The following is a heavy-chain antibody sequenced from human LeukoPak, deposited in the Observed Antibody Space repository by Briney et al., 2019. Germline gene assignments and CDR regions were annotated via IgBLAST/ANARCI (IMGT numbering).Heavy chain of an antibody. Sequence: GGSLRLSCAASGFTLSDHYMSWIRQAPGKGREWVAYISTSDTGIYFADSVKGRFTISRDNARNSVYLQMDSLRAGDTAVYYRARLARGSQLWVLDYWGQGTRVTVSS. CDR1: GFTLSDHY. CDR2: ISTSDTGI. D-gene: IGHD5-18*01. V-gene: IGHV3-11*04. J-gene: IGHJ4*02. CDR3: ARLARGSQLWVLDY.